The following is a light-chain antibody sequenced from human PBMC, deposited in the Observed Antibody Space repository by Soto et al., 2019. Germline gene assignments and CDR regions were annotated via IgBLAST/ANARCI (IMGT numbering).Light chain of an antibody. CDR3: QSYDSSLSGSGGV. J-gene: IGLJ3*02. Sequence: QSVLTQPPSVSGAPGQTVTISCTGSSSNIGAGYDVHWYKQLPGTAPKLLIYGNDNRPSGVPDRFSGSKSGTSASLAITGLQVEDEADYYCQSYDSSLSGSGGVFGGGTKLTVL. CDR2: GND. V-gene: IGLV1-40*01. CDR1: SSNIGAGYD.